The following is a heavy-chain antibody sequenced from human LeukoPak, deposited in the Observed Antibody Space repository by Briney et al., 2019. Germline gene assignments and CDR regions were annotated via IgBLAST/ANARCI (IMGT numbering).Heavy chain of an antibody. CDR2: IHTYNGHT. Sequence: ASVKVSCKSSGYTFNSYGITWVRQAPGQGLEWMGWIHTYNGHTNYAQKLQGRVTMTTDTSTSTAYMELRSLRSDDTAVYYCARVLRYCSGGNCYSGGLGYMDVWGKGTTVTISS. V-gene: IGHV1-18*01. D-gene: IGHD2-15*01. CDR3: ARVLRYCSGGNCYSGGLGYMDV. CDR1: GYTFNSYG. J-gene: IGHJ6*03.